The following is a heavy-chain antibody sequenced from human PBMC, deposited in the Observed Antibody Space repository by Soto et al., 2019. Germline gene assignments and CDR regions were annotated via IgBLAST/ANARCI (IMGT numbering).Heavy chain of an antibody. CDR1: SFTINSKA. D-gene: IGHD6-6*01. V-gene: IGHV3-33*08. CDR2: IWYDGSNR. J-gene: IGHJ6*02. Sequence: PGGPLTLSCATTSFTINSKALRPVPPAPGKGLEWVSAIWYDGSNRYYADSVKGRFTISRDNSKNTLYLQMNSLRAEDTAVYYCATSRLNPRDYYGMYVCGLETAVTVSS. CDR3: ATSRLNPRDYYGMYV.